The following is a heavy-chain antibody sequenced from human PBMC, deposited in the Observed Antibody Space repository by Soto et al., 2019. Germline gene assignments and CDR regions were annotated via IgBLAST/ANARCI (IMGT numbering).Heavy chain of an antibody. D-gene: IGHD6-6*01. V-gene: IGHV3-30-3*01. J-gene: IGHJ4*02. CDR2: ISYDGSNK. CDR3: ARAGSSSSALGDY. Sequence: LGIGCAASRFRVRSYAVHVVRQTPGKGLEWVAVISYDGSNKYYADSVKGRFTISRGNAKNSLYLQMNSLRAEDTAVYYCARAGSSSSALGDYWGQGTLVTVSS. CDR1: RFRVRSYA.